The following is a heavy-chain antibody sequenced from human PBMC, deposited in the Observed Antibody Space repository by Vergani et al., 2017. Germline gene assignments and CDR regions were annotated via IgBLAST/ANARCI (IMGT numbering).Heavy chain of an antibody. V-gene: IGHV3-21*01. J-gene: IGHJ6*02. Sequence: EVQLVESGGGLVKPGGSLRLSCAASGFTFSSYSMNWVRQAPGKGLEWVSSISSSSSYIYYADSVKGRFTISRDNAKNSLYLQMNSLSAEYTAVYYCAASFLWWLYGYYGMDVWGQGTTVTVSS. CDR3: AASFLWWLYGYYGMDV. CDR2: ISSSSSYI. D-gene: IGHD3-3*02. CDR1: GFTFSSYS.